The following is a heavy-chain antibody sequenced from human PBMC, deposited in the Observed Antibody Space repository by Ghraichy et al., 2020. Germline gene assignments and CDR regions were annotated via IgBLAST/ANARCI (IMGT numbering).Heavy chain of an antibody. V-gene: IGHV4-59*01. CDR2: GFYSGNT. J-gene: IGHJ5*01. CDR3: AAGNGWLDF. D-gene: IGHD2-8*01. Sequence: SETLSLTCTVSGGSITGYYWSWIRQPPGKGLECIGYGFYSGNTNYNPSLTSRVSISVDTSKKQFSLKVSSVTTADTAGYYCAAGNGWLDFWSQGTLVTVSS. CDR1: GGSITGYY.